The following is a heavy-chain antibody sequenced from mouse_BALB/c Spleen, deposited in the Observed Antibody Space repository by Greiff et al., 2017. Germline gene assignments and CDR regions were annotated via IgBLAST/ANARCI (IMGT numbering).Heavy chain of an antibody. CDR3: ARNYYGKKYYAMDY. D-gene: IGHD2-1*01. V-gene: IGHV1-7*01. CDR2: INPSTGYT. CDR1: GYTFTSYW. J-gene: IGHJ4*01. Sequence: VQLQQSGAELAKPGASVKMSCKASGYTFTSYWMHWVKQRPGQGLEWIGYINPSTGYTEYNQKFKDKATLTADKSSSTAYMQLSSLTSEDSAVYYCARNYYGKKYYAMDYWGQGTSVTVSS.